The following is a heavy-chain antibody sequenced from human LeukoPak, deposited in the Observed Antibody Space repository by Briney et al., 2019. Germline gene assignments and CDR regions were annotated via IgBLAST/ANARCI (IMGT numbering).Heavy chain of an antibody. Sequence: GGSLRLSCAVSGFTFSSYWMHWVRQTPGKGLAWVSRITSDGSATDYADSVRGRFTVSRDNAKNTLFLHMDSLRVEDTAVYYCARDASPGYLDLWGRGTLVTVSS. CDR1: GFTFSSYW. CDR2: ITSDGSAT. V-gene: IGHV3-74*01. CDR3: ARDASPGYLDL. J-gene: IGHJ2*01.